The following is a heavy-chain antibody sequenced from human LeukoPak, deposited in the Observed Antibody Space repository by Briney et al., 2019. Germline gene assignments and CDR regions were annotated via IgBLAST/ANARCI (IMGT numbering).Heavy chain of an antibody. CDR1: GGSISSGGYY. CDR2: IYYSGST. Sequence: PSQTLSLTCTVSGGSISSGGYYWSWIRQHPGKGLEWIGYIYYSGSTYYNPSLKSRVTISVDTSKNQFSLKLSSVTAADTAVYYCARPQVPVYSSWFDYWGQGTLVTVSS. CDR3: ARPQVPVYSSWFDY. D-gene: IGHD6-13*01. J-gene: IGHJ4*02. V-gene: IGHV4-31*03.